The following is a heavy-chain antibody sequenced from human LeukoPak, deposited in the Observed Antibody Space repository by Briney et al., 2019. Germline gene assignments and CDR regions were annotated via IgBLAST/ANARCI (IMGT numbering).Heavy chain of an antibody. CDR3: ARAAMARGVDYFDS. D-gene: IGHD3-10*01. Sequence: GGSLRLSCTASGFTFRSYSMTWVGQAPEKGLEWVSVISGSGGATYFADSVKGRVTISRDNSKKTLYLQMNSLRAEDTAVYYCARAAMARGVDYFDSWGQGTLVTVSS. CDR2: ISGSGGAT. V-gene: IGHV3-23*01. CDR1: GFTFRSYS. J-gene: IGHJ4*02.